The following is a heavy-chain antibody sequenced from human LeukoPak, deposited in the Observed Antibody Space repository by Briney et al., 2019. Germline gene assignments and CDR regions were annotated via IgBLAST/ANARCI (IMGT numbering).Heavy chain of an antibody. D-gene: IGHD3-3*01. J-gene: IGHJ5*02. CDR1: GYTFTGYY. CDR2: INPNSGGT. CDR3: ARDLYYDFWSGYRSPTNWFDP. Sequence: ASVKVSCKASGYTFTGYYMHWVRQAPGQGLEWMGWINPNSGGTNYAQKFQGRVTMTRDTSISTAYMELSRLRSDDTAVYYCARDLYYDFWSGYRSPTNWFDPWGQGTLVTVSS. V-gene: IGHV1-2*02.